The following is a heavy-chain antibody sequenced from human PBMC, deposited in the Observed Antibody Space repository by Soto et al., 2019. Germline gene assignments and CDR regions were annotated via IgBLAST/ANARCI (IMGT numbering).Heavy chain of an antibody. J-gene: IGHJ4*02. Sequence: QVQLVQSGAEVKKPGASVKVSCEASGYPFSAFDINWVRQAGGQGLEWMGWMNPDSGETAFAQRFQDRITMTRSTSISTAYMELSRLTSDDTAVYFCVRQPGGVATPGDDYWGQGTLVTVSS. D-gene: IGHD2-15*01. CDR3: VRQPGGVATPGDDY. CDR2: MNPDSGET. CDR1: GYPFSAFD. V-gene: IGHV1-8*01.